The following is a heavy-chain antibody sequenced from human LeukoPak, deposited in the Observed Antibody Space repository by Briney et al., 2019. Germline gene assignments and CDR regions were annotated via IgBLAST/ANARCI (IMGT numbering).Heavy chain of an antibody. CDR1: GGSISSYY. J-gene: IGHJ3*02. Sequence: PSETLSLTCTVSGGSISSYYWSWIRQPPGKGLEWIGYIYYSGSTNYNPSLKSRVTISVDTSKNQFSLKLSSVTAADTAVYYCASHYGGNSDAFDIWGQGTMVTVSS. V-gene: IGHV4-59*08. CDR2: IYYSGST. CDR3: ASHYGGNSDAFDI. D-gene: IGHD4-23*01.